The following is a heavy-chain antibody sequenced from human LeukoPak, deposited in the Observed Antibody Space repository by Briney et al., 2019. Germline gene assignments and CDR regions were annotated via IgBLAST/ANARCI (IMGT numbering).Heavy chain of an antibody. D-gene: IGHD5-12*01. CDR3: ARDVDKDGMDV. Sequence: GGSLRLSCAASGFTFSSYAMSWVRQAPGKGLEWVSYISSSSSTIYYGDSVKGRFTISRDNAKNSLYLQMNSLRAEDTAVYYCARDVDKDGMDVWGQGTTVTVSS. CDR1: GFTFSSYA. CDR2: ISSSSSTI. J-gene: IGHJ6*02. V-gene: IGHV3-48*01.